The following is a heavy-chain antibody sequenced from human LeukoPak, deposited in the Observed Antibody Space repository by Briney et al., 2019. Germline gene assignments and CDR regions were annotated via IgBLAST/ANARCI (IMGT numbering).Heavy chain of an antibody. CDR1: GFTFSSYA. V-gene: IGHV3-23*01. CDR3: AKSSSGSSYNVLDC. CDR2: FSGSGGST. J-gene: IGHJ4*02. Sequence: GGSLRLSCAASGFTFSSYAMSWVRQAPGKGLEWVSAFSGSGGSTYYADSVKGRFTISRDDSKNTLYLQMNSLRAEDTAVYYCAKSSSGSSYNVLDCWGQGTLVTVSS. D-gene: IGHD3-10*01.